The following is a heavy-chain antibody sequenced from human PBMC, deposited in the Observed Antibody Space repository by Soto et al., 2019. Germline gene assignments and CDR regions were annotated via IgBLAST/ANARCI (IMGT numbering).Heavy chain of an antibody. CDR3: AGRSGEGWFDP. J-gene: IGHJ5*02. CDR2: IYDSGST. D-gene: IGHD2-15*01. Sequence: QVQLQESGPGLVKPSETLSLSCSVSGGSVSSGSHYWSWIRQPPGKGLEWIGFIYDSGSTHYNPSLKIRVTISLNTSKNQFSLNLSSVTAADTAVYYCAGRSGEGWFDPWGQGTLVTVSS. V-gene: IGHV4-61*01. CDR1: GGSVSSGSHY.